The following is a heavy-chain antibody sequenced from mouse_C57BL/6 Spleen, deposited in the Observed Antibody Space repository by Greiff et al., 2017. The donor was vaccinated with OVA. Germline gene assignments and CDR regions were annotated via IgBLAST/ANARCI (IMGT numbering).Heavy chain of an antibody. J-gene: IGHJ2*01. CDR3: TRAARVVERYFDD. CDR1: GFTITDYY. D-gene: IGHD1-1*01. CDR2: IDPENGDT. V-gene: IGHV14-4*01. Sequence: VQLQQSGAELVRPGASVKLSCTASGFTITDYYMHWVKQRPGQGLEWIGWIDPENGDTEYASKFQGKATITADTSSNTAYLQLSSLTSEDTAVYYCTRAARVVERYFDDWGKGTTLTVSS.